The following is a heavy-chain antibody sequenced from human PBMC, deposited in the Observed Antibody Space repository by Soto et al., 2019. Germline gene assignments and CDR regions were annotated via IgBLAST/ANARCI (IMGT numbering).Heavy chain of an antibody. Sequence: ASVKVSCKASGYTFPGHYIHWVRQAPEQGPEWMGEIGPESGATRYAQRFQGRVTMTRDMSITTVYMELNNLSPDDTAVYYCGRGRSGQIVVFYWGQGTPVTVSS. CDR2: IGPESGAT. CDR1: GYTFPGHY. D-gene: IGHD1-26*01. V-gene: IGHV1-2*02. CDR3: GRGRSGQIVVFY. J-gene: IGHJ4*02.